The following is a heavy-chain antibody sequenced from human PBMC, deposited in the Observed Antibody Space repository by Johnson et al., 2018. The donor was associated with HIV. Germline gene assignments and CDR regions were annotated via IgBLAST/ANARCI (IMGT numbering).Heavy chain of an antibody. V-gene: IGHV3-66*02. CDR3: ARTVVGSSYDAFDI. CDR1: GFTVSSNY. D-gene: IGHD4-23*01. CDR2: IYSGGNT. J-gene: IGHJ3*02. Sequence: EVQLVESGGGLVQPGGSLRLSCAASGFTVSSNYMSWVRQAPGKGLEWVSVIYSGGNTYYADSVRGRFTISRDHAKNTLFLQMDSLRPEDTAVYYCARTVVGSSYDAFDIWGQGTMVTVSS.